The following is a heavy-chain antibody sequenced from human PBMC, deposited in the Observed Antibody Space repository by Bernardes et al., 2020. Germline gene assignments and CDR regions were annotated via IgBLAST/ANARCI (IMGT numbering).Heavy chain of an antibody. J-gene: IGHJ5*02. D-gene: IGHD6-6*01. CDR1: GGSISNYY. V-gene: IGHV4-59*01. CDR2: IYYSGGT. Sequence: SETLSLTCTVSGGSISNYYWSWIRQPPGKGLEWLGYIYYSGGTKYNPSLKSRVTISVDTSKNQFSLRLSSVTAADTAVYYCARDHRGTSSPAFDPWGQGTLVTVSS. CDR3: ARDHRGTSSPAFDP.